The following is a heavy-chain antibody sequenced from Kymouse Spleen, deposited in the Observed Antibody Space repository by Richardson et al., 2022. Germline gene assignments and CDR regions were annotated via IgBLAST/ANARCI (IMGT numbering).Heavy chain of an antibody. Sequence: QVQLQQWGAGLLKPSETLSLTCAVYGGSFSGYYWSWIRQPPGKGLEWIGEINHSGSTNYNPSLKSRVTISVDTSKNQFSLKLSSVTAADTAVYYCARDSAMVRGVPRGMDVWGQGTTVTVSS. CDR1: GGSFSGYY. CDR3: ARDSAMVRGVPRGMDV. J-gene: IGHJ6*02. V-gene: IGHV4-34*01. D-gene: IGHD3-10*01. CDR2: INHSGST.